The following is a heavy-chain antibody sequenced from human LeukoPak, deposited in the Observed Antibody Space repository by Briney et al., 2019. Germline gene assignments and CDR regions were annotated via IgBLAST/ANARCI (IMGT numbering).Heavy chain of an antibody. CDR1: GGSISRYY. D-gene: IGHD3-10*01. CDR2: IYYSGST. CDR3: ARRPPGGEFDY. V-gene: IGHV4-59*08. Sequence: SETLSLTCTVSGGSISRYYWTWIRQPPGKGLEWIGNIYYSGSTNYNLSLKSRVTMSVDMSKNQFSLMLRCGTAADTAVYYCARRPPGGEFDYWGQGTLVTVSS. J-gene: IGHJ4*02.